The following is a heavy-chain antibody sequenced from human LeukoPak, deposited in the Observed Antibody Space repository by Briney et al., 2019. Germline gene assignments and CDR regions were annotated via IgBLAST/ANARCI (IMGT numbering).Heavy chain of an antibody. CDR3: ARGGVVVPAAIDY. CDR2: IYYSGST. V-gene: IGHV4-59*01. D-gene: IGHD2-2*01. CDR1: GGSISSYY. Sequence: SETLSLTCTVSGGSISSYYWSWIRQPPGKGLEWIGYIYYSGSTNYNPSLKSRVTISVDTSKNQFSLKLSSVTAADTAVYYRARGGVVVPAAIDYWGQGTLVTVSS. J-gene: IGHJ4*02.